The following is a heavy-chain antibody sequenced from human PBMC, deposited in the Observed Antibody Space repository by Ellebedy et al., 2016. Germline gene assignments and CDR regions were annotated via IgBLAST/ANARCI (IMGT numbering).Heavy chain of an antibody. CDR2: ISSSSSYT. Sequence: GGSLRLXCAASGFTFSDYYMSWIRQAPGKGLEWVSYISSSSSYTNYADSVKGRFTISRENAKNSLYLQMNSLRAGDTAVYYCARISTHYSGSYHFDYWGQGTLVTVSS. CDR1: GFTFSDYY. V-gene: IGHV3-11*06. J-gene: IGHJ4*02. D-gene: IGHD1-26*01. CDR3: ARISTHYSGSYHFDY.